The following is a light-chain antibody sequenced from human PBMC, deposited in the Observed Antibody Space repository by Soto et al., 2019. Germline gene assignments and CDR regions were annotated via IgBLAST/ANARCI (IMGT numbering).Light chain of an antibody. CDR3: SAWYVSLIAYV. CDR2: HNY. V-gene: IGLV1-47*01. J-gene: IGLJ1*01. Sequence: QSALTQPPSASGRPGQRVTISCSRSRSNLGSDFVDWYQQLPGTAPKLLIDHNYPRPSGVPDRFSGSNSGTSGYLAISDLGFEHEADYYCSAWYVSLIAYVFGAGTKVTV. CDR1: RSNLGSDF.